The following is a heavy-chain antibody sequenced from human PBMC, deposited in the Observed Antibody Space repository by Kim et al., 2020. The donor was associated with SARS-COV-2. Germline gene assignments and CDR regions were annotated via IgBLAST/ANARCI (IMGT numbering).Heavy chain of an antibody. CDR3: ARGPFRKEKAAMRWFDP. D-gene: IGHD2-2*01. CDR2: INHSGST. J-gene: IGHJ5*02. Sequence: SETLSLTCAVYGGSFSGYYWSWIRQPPGKGLEWIGEINHSGSTNYNPSLKSRVTISVDTSKNQFSLKLSSVTAADTAVYYCARGPFRKEKAAMRWFDPWGQGTLVTVSS. CDR1: GGSFSGYY. V-gene: IGHV4-34*01.